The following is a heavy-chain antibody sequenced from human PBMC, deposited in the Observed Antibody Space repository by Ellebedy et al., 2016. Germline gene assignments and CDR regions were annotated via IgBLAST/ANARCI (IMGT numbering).Heavy chain of an antibody. Sequence: GESLKISCAASGFTFSESDMSWVRHVPGKGLEWVSGINWNGDKTAYADSMKGRFTISRENAKNSLYLEIYTLRAEDTEFYHCVRRVGVTPYWYFYLWGRGTLFTVSS. CDR3: VRRVGVTPYWYFYL. CDR2: INWNGDKT. D-gene: IGHD2-21*02. J-gene: IGHJ2*01. CDR1: GFTFSESD. V-gene: IGHV3-20*01.